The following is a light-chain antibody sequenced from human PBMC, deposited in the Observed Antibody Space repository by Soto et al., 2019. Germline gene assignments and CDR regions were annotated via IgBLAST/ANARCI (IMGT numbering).Light chain of an antibody. J-gene: IGKJ5*01. CDR1: QSVSSY. V-gene: IGKV3-11*01. CDR2: DAS. Sequence: EIVMTQSPATLSVSPGERVTLSCRASQSVSSYLAWYQQKPGQAPRLLIYDASNRATGIPARFSGSGSGTDFTLTISSLEPEDFAVYYCQQRSNWQITFGQGTRLEIK. CDR3: QQRSNWQIT.